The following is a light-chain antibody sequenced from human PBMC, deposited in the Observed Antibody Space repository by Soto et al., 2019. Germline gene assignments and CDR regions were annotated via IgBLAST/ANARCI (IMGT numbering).Light chain of an antibody. CDR1: SSNLGDNT. CDR2: SYD. J-gene: IGLJ1*01. Sequence: QSVLTQPPSASGTPGQRVTISCSTSSSNLGDNTVNWYQHVPGTAPKLLIYSYDQRPSGVPDRFSGSKSGTSASLAISGLQSEDEADYYCAAWDARLDGYVFGTGTKVTV. V-gene: IGLV1-44*01. CDR3: AAWDARLDGYV.